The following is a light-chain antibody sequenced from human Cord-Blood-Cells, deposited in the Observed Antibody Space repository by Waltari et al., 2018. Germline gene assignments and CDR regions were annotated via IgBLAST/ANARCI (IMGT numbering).Light chain of an antibody. Sequence: QPALPPPPPPYGSPGPSVTISCTGPSSDVGGSNSVSRYQQHPGQAPRLMIDEASKRPSGVLDRFSGSKSGNTASLTVSGLQAEDEADYYCSSYAGSNNLGVFGGGTKLTVL. J-gene: IGLJ2*01. CDR2: EAS. CDR1: SSDVGGSNS. CDR3: SSYAGSNNLGV. V-gene: IGLV2-8*01.